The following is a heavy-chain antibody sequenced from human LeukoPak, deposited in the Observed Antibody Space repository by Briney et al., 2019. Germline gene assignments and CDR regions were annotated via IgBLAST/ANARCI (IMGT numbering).Heavy chain of an antibody. D-gene: IGHD2-15*01. CDR2: IYDSGIT. J-gene: IGHJ4*02. V-gene: IGHV4-59*01. CDR3: ARVSGYCSGGACYSRRHFDH. CDR1: GGPISRYH. Sequence: SETLSLTCTVSGGPISRYHWSWIRQPPGKGLEWIGHIYDSGITNYNPSLKSRVTISVDTSKNQFSLKLSSVTAADTAVYYCARVSGYCSGGACYSRRHFDHWGQGTLVTVSS.